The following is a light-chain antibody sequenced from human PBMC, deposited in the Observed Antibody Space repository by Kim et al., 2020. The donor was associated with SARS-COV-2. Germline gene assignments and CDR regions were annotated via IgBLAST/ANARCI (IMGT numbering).Light chain of an antibody. J-gene: IGKJ1*01. CDR1: QSLLQSNGINC. V-gene: IGKV2-28*01. Sequence: DIVMTQSPLSLPVAPGEPASISCRSSQSLLQSNGINCLDWYLQKPGQSPQLLIYVGSSRASGVPDRFSGSGSGTDFTLKISRVEAEDVGIYYCMQCLQPPWTFGQGAKVDIK. CDR3: MQCLQPPWT. CDR2: VGS.